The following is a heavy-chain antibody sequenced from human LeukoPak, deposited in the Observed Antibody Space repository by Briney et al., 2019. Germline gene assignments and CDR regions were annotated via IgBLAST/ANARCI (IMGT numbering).Heavy chain of an antibody. J-gene: IGHJ4*02. CDR2: ISAYNGNT. D-gene: IGHD2-15*01. CDR1: GYTFTSYG. V-gene: IGHV1-18*01. Sequence: ASVKVSCKASGYTFTSYGISWVRQAPGQGLEWVGWISAYNGNTNYAQKLQGRVTMTTDTSTSTAYMELRSLRSDDTAVYYCARALVGYCSGGSCFDYWGQGTLVTVSS. CDR3: ARALVGYCSGGSCFDY.